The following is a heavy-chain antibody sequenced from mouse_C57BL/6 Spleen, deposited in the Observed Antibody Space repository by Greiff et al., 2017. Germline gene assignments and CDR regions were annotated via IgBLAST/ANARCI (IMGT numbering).Heavy chain of an antibody. D-gene: IGHD2-3*01. CDR1: GYAFSSYW. V-gene: IGHV1-80*01. CDR2: IYTGVGDT. J-gene: IGHJ1*03. CDR3: GRDEGYCWYFDV. Sequence: VQLQQSGAELVKPGASVKISCKASGYAFSSYWMTWVKQRPGKGLEWIGQIYTGVGDTNYNGKFKGKCTLTADKSSSTAYVQLSSLTSEDSAVSFCGRDEGYCWYFDVWGTGTTVTVSS.